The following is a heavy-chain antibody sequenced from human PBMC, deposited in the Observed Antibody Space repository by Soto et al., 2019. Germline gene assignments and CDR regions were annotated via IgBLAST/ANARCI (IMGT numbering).Heavy chain of an antibody. V-gene: IGHV3-30*18. D-gene: IGHD2-21*02. J-gene: IGHJ4*02. CDR1: GFTFSSYG. CDR2: ISYDGSNK. CDR3: AKDRGREFVLVTASRDD. Sequence: QVQLVESGGGVVQPGRSLRLSCAASGFTFSSYGMHWVRQAPGKGLEWVAVISYDGSNKYYADSVKGRFTISRDNSKNTLYLQMNSLRAEDTAVYYCAKDRGREFVLVTASRDDWRQGTMVTVSS.